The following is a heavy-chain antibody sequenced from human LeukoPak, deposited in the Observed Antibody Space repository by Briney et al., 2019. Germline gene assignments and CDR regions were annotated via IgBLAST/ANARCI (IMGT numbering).Heavy chain of an antibody. J-gene: IGHJ6*02. D-gene: IGHD6-25*01. V-gene: IGHV1-8*01. CDR3: ARGSSTSLSSIAAVYYGMDV. Sequence: ASVKVSCKASGYTFTSYDINWVRQTTGQGPEWMGWMNPNSGNTGYAQKFQGRVTMTRNTSISTAYMELSSLRSEDTAVYYCARGSSTSLSSIAAVYYGMDVWGQGTTVTVSS. CDR1: GYTFTSYD. CDR2: MNPNSGNT.